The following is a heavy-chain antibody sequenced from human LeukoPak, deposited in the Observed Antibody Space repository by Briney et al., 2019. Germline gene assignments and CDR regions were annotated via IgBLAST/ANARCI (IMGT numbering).Heavy chain of an antibody. D-gene: IGHD7-27*01. Sequence: ASVKVSCKASGYIFTGYYMHWVRQAPGQGLEWMGWINLKSGATNYAQNFQGRVTMTRDTSISTAYMELSSLRSGDTAVYYCAVPPILGITGWIDPWGQGTLVTVSS. V-gene: IGHV1-2*02. J-gene: IGHJ5*02. CDR2: INLKSGAT. CDR3: AVPPILGITGWIDP. CDR1: GYIFTGYY.